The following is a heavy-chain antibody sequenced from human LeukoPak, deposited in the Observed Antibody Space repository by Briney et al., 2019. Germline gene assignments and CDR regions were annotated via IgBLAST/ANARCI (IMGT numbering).Heavy chain of an antibody. Sequence: SVKVSCKASGGTFSSYAISWARQAPGQGLEWMGGIIPIFGTANYAQKFQGRVTITRDTSASTAYMELSSLRSEDTAVYYCARDSSITMIVVVNRTRGFDPWGQGTLVTVSS. J-gene: IGHJ5*02. D-gene: IGHD3-22*01. V-gene: IGHV1-69*05. CDR3: ARDSSITMIVVVNRTRGFDP. CDR1: GGTFSSYA. CDR2: IIPIFGTA.